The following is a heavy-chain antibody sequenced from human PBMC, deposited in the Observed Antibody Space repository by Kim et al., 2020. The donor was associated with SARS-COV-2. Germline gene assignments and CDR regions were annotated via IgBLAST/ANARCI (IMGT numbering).Heavy chain of an antibody. V-gene: IGHV3-23*03. J-gene: IGHJ4*02. CDR2: IYSGGTET. Sequence: GGSLRLSCAASGFTFNNYAMSWVRQAPGKGLEWVSGIYSGGTETHYGESVKGRFTISRDDSKNTLYLEVNSLRAEDTAVYYCAKDFIDHRRGPEDPLFDCWGQETLVTVSS. CDR1: GFTFNNYA. CDR3: AKDFIDHRRGPEDPLFDC.